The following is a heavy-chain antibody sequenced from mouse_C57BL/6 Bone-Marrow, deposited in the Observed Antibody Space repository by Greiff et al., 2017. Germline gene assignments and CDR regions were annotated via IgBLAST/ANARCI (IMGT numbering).Heavy chain of an antibody. D-gene: IGHD2-5*01. J-gene: IGHJ1*03. CDR2: IDPENGDT. V-gene: IGHV14-4*01. CDR1: GFNIKDDY. Sequence: EVQLQQSGAELVRPGASVKLSCTASGFNIKDDYMHWVKQRPEQGLEWIGWIDPENGDTEYASKFQGKATITADPSSNTAYLQLSSLTSEDTAVYYCTAPYYSNWGYFDVWGTGTTVTVSS. CDR3: TAPYYSNWGYFDV.